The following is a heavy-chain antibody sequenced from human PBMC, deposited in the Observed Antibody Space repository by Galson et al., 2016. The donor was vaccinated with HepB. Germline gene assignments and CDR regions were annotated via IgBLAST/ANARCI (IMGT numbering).Heavy chain of an antibody. CDR2: INPSGDVT. V-gene: IGHV1-46*01. Sequence: SVKVSCKASGYAFTTYYIHWMRQAPGQGLEWLGIINPSGDVTGYSQKFQDRVTMTSDASTRTVHMELRSLRSDDTAVYYCARDGPPNVEAGGWFDPWGQGTLVTVSS. CDR3: ARDGPPNVEAGGWFDP. D-gene: IGHD3-10*01. CDR1: GYAFTTYY. J-gene: IGHJ5*02.